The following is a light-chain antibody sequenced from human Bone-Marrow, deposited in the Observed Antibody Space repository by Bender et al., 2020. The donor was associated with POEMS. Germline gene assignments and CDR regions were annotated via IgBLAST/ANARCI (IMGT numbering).Light chain of an antibody. CDR2: EVT. J-gene: IGLJ1*01. CDR1: SSDVGGYNY. V-gene: IGLV2-8*01. Sequence: QSALTQPPSASGSPGQSVTISCTGASSDVGGYNYVAWYQQHPGKAPKLMIYEVTKRPSGVPDRFSGSKSGNTASLTISGLQAEDEALYYCSSFTTSTSYVFGIGTEVTVL. CDR3: SSFTTSTSYV.